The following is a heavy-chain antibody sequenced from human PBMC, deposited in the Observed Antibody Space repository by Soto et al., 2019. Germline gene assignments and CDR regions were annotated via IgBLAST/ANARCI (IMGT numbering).Heavy chain of an antibody. Sequence: QLQLQESGPGLVKPSETLSLTCTVSSASISSSSYTWRWLRQPTGKGLAWIGSIYYSGTTYYKPSLNSRVTLSVDTSKNPFSLEVTALTAAATSVYYCARLHGYCISSRCFGHYAMDVWGQGTTVTVSS. D-gene: IGHD2-2*01. CDR1: SASISSSSYT. J-gene: IGHJ6*02. CDR2: IYYSGTT. V-gene: IGHV4-39*01. CDR3: ARLHGYCISSRCFGHYAMDV.